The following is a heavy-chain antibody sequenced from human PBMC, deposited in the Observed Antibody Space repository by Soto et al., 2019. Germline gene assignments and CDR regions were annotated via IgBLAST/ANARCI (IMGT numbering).Heavy chain of an antibody. J-gene: IGHJ4*02. D-gene: IGHD6-13*01. Sequence: ASVKVSCRASGYTFTSYGSSWVRQAPGQGLEWMGWISAYNGNTNYAQKLQGRVTMTTETSTSTAYMELRSLRADDTAVYYCARKGSRRWSPDFDYWGQGTLIAVSS. CDR3: ARKGSRRWSPDFDY. CDR2: ISAYNGNT. V-gene: IGHV1-18*04. CDR1: GYTFTSYG.